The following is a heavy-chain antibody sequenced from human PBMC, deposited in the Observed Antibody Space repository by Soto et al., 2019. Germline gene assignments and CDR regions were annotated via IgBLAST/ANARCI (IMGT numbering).Heavy chain of an antibody. CDR1: GGSFSGYY. CDR3: ARGPAAAGTGSSENYGMDV. CDR2: INHSGST. J-gene: IGHJ6*02. Sequence: TLSLTCAVYGGSFSGYYWSWIRQPPGKGLEWIGEINHSGSTNYNPSLKSRVTISVDTSKNQFSLKLSSVTAADTAVYYCARGPAAAGTGSSENYGMDVWGQGT. D-gene: IGHD6-13*01. V-gene: IGHV4-34*01.